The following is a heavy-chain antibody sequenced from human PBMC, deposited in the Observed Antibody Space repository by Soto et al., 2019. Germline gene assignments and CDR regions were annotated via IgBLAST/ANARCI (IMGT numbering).Heavy chain of an antibody. CDR3: TTGPYYDTFDP. D-gene: IGHD3-9*01. CDR1: GYTFSNAW. CDR2: IKSKTDGGTT. J-gene: IGHJ5*02. V-gene: IGHV3-15*07. Sequence: PGGSLRLSCSASGYTFSNAWMNWVRQAPGKGLEWVGRIKSKTDGGTTDYAAPVKGRFTISRDDSKNTLYLQMNSLKTEDTAVYYCTTGPYYDTFDPWGQGTLVTSPQ.